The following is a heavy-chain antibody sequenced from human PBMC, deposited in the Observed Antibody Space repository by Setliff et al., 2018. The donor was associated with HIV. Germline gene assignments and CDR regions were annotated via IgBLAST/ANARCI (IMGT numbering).Heavy chain of an antibody. V-gene: IGHV4-34*01. D-gene: IGHD5-18*01. Sequence: SETLSLTCAVYGGSFSDYYWNWIRQPPGKGLEWIGEINHSGSTNYNPSLKSRVTISLDTSKNQFSLKLSSVTAADTAVYYCARDLSGYSYGSYYYYMDVWGKGTTVTVSS. CDR3: ARDLSGYSYGSYYYYMDV. J-gene: IGHJ6*03. CDR1: GGSFSDYY. CDR2: INHSGST.